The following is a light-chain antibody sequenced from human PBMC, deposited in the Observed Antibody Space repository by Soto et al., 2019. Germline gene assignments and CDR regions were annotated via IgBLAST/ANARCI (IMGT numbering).Light chain of an antibody. J-gene: IGLJ2*01. CDR2: EVT. V-gene: IGLV2-8*01. CDR1: SSDVGGFDF. CDR3: TSYAGLRVI. Sequence: QSALTQPPSASGSPGQSVTISCTGTSSDVGGFDFVSWYQQHPGKAPKFLIYEVTKRPSGVPDRFSGSKSGNTASLTVSGLQGEDEPDYYCTSYAGLRVIFGGGTKLTVL.